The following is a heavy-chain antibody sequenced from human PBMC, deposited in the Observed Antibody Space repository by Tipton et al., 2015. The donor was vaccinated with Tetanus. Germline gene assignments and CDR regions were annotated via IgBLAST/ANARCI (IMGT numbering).Heavy chain of an antibody. J-gene: IGHJ5*01. V-gene: IGHV5-51*01. Sequence: MQLVQSGPEVKKPGESVKISCQISGYNFAIYRIGWVRQLPGKGLEWMGIIYPEDSETTYSPSFQGQVTVSADKSLSTAYLQLSSLKASDTAVYYCARRRTNTALAYWFDSWGQGTLVTVSS. CDR2: IYPEDSET. CDR1: GYNFAIYR. D-gene: IGHD5-18*01. CDR3: ARRRTNTALAYWFDS.